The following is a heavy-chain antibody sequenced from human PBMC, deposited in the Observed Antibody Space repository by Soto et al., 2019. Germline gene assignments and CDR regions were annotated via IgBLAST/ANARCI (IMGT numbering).Heavy chain of an antibody. CDR2: IYYSGST. J-gene: IGHJ4*02. V-gene: IGHV4-39*01. Sequence: PSETLSLTCTVSGGSISSSSYYWGWIRQPPGKGLEWIGSIYYSGSTYYNPSLKSRVTISVDTSKNQIYLKLSSETAADTAVYYCARKGSTLDYWGQETLVTVS. D-gene: IGHD2-2*01. CDR3: ARKGSTLDY. CDR1: GGSISSSSYY.